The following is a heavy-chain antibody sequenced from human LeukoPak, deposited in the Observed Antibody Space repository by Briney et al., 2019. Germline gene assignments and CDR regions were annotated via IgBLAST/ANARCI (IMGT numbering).Heavy chain of an antibody. V-gene: IGHV4-59*01. CDR1: GGSISSYY. D-gene: IGHD3-22*01. CDR2: IYYSGST. Sequence: SETLSLTCTVSGGSISSYYWSWIRQPPGKGLEWIGYIYYSGSTNYKPSLKSRVTISVDTSKNQFSLKLSSVTAADTAVYYCARGYDSGGYYSPRGFDPWGQGTLVTVSS. CDR3: ARGYDSGGYYSPRGFDP. J-gene: IGHJ5*02.